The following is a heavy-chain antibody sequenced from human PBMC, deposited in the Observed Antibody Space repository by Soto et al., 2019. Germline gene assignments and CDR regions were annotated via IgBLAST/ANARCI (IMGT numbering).Heavy chain of an antibody. D-gene: IGHD3-3*01. CDR2: ISGGGDST. J-gene: IGHJ6*02. CDR1: GFTFSTNS. Sequence: EVQLLESGGGLVQPGGSLRLSCAASGFTFSTNSMTWVRQAPGKGLEWVCGISGGGDSTHYADSVKGRFTISRDNSRNTLYLLMNSLRAEDTAVYYCAKDRATIFGVVWKYGMDVWGQGTTVSVSS. V-gene: IGHV3-23*01. CDR3: AKDRATIFGVVWKYGMDV.